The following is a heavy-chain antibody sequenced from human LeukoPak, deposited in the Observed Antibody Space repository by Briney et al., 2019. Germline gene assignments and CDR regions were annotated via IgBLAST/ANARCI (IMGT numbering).Heavy chain of an antibody. CDR3: AKDPDYGDYAGPRGFDL. J-gene: IGHJ2*01. V-gene: IGHV4-31*03. Sequence: SETLSLTCTVSGGSISSGRYYWSWIRQHPGKGLEWIGYIFYGGRAYYNPSLKSRVTISMDASKNQFSLKLNSVTASDTAVYYCAKDPDYGDYAGPRGFDLWGRGTLVTVSS. CDR1: GGSISSGRYY. D-gene: IGHD4-17*01. CDR2: IFYGGRA.